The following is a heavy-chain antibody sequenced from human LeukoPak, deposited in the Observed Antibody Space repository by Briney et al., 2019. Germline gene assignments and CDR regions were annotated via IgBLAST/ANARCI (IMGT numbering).Heavy chain of an antibody. CDR2: IIPIFGTA. CDR1: GGTFSSYA. V-gene: IGHV1-69*05. Sequence: SVKVSCKASGGTFSSYAISWVRQAPEQGLEWMGGIIPIFGTANYAQKFQGRVTITTDESTSTAYMELSSLRSEDTAVYYCASSIDFWSGYWHYWGQGTLVTVSS. J-gene: IGHJ4*02. D-gene: IGHD3-3*01. CDR3: ASSIDFWSGYWHY.